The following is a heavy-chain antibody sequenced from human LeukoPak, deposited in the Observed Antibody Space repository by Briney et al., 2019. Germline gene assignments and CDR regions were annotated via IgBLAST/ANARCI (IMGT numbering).Heavy chain of an antibody. J-gene: IGHJ4*02. D-gene: IGHD5-12*01. Sequence: GRSLRLSCAASGFTFSNAWMSWVRQAPGKGLEWVGRIKSKTDGGTTDYAAPVKGRFTIARENAKSSLYLQMNSLRAGDTAVYYCATTLDSGWPVDYWGQGTLVTVSS. CDR3: ATTLDSGWPVDY. V-gene: IGHV3-15*01. CDR2: IKSKTDGGTT. CDR1: GFTFSNAW.